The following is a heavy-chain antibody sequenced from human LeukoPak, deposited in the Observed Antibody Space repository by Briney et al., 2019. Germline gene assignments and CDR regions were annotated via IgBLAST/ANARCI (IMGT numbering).Heavy chain of an antibody. CDR2: IIPILGIA. J-gene: IGHJ3*02. CDR3: ARGSSSFFGAFDI. CDR1: GGTFSSYA. D-gene: IGHD6-6*01. V-gene: IGHV1-69*04. Sequence: ASVKVSCKASGGTFSSYAISWVRQAPGQGLEWMGRIIPILGIANYAQKFQGRVTITADKSTSTAYMELSSLRSEDTAVYYCARGSSSFFGAFDIWGQGTMVTVSS.